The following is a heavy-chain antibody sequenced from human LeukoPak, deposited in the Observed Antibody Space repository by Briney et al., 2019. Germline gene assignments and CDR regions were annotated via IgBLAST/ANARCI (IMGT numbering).Heavy chain of an antibody. J-gene: IGHJ4*02. D-gene: IGHD5-24*01. CDR1: GFTFSRYW. V-gene: IGHV3-7*01. CDR3: ARDASRGFDT. Sequence: PGGSLRLSCAPSGFTFSRYWMTWVRQPPGKGLDGVASIKDDGRQKYYLDSVKGRFSVSRDNAKNSVYLQMDSLRAEDTALYYCARDASRGFDTWGQGTLVTVSS. CDR2: IKDDGRQK.